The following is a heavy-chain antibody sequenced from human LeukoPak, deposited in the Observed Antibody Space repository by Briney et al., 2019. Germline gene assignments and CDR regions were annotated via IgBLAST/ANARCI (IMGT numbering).Heavy chain of an antibody. CDR2: TYYRSKWYN. D-gene: IGHD6-19*01. CDR1: GDSLSSNSAA. J-gene: IGHJ4*02. CDR3: ARVRSASGYSSGWYLFDY. Sequence: SQTLSLTCAISGDSLSSNSAAWNWIRQSPSRGLEWLGRTYYRSKWYNDYAVSVKSRITINPDTSKNQFSLQLNSVTPEDTAVYYCARVRSASGYSSGWYLFDYWGQGTLVTVSS. V-gene: IGHV6-1*01.